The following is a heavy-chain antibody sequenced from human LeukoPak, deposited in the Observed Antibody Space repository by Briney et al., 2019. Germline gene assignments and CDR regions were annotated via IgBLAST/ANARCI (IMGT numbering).Heavy chain of an antibody. Sequence: GGSLRLSCAASGFTFSSYVMNWVRQAPGKGLEWVSGISASGGGTYYADSVKGRFTISRDNSKNTLYLQMNSLRAEDTAVYYCARVKSCSSTSCYPVYWGQGTLVTVSS. CDR2: ISASGGGT. CDR1: GFTFSSYV. D-gene: IGHD2-2*01. V-gene: IGHV3-23*01. J-gene: IGHJ4*02. CDR3: ARVKSCSSTSCYPVY.